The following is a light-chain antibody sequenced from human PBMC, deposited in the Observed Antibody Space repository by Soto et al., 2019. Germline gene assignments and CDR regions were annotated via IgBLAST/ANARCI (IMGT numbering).Light chain of an antibody. Sequence: QSVLTQPASASGSPGQSITISCTGTSSDVGGYNYVSWYQQHPGKAPKLMIYEVSNRPSGVSNRFSGPKSGNTASLTISGLQAEDEADYYCSSYTSSSTLVFGTGTKVTVL. J-gene: IGLJ1*01. V-gene: IGLV2-14*01. CDR1: SSDVGGYNY. CDR3: SSYTSSSTLV. CDR2: EVS.